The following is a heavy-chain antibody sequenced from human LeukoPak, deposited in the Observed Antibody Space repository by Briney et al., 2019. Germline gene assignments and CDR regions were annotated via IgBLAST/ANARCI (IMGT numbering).Heavy chain of an antibody. Sequence: GGSLRLSCAASGFTFSSYGIHWVRQAPGKGLEWVAFIRYDGSNKYYADSVKGRFTISRDNSKNTLYLQMNSLRAEDTAVYYCAKDGRPSYYDILTGYLLESTGDYWGQGTLVTVSS. CDR2: IRYDGSNK. D-gene: IGHD3-9*01. V-gene: IGHV3-30*02. CDR3: AKDGRPSYYDILTGYLLESTGDY. J-gene: IGHJ4*02. CDR1: GFTFSSYG.